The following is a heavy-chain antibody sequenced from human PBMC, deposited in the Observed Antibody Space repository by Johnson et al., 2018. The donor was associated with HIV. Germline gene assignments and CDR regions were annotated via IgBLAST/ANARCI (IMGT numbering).Heavy chain of an antibody. D-gene: IGHD6-25*01. CDR1: GFTFSDYY. CDR2: IYSGGST. J-gene: IGHJ3*02. Sequence: VQLVESGGGLVNPGGSLRLSCAASGFTFSDYYMSWIRQAPGKGLEWVSVIYSGGSTFYADSVKGRFTISRDNSTNTLYLQMNSLRPEDTAAYYCATIAAHGAAFDIWGQGTVVTVSS. V-gene: IGHV3-66*01. CDR3: ATIAAHGAAFDI.